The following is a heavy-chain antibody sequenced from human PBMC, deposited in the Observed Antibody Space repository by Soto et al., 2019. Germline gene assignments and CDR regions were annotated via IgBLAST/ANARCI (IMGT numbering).Heavy chain of an antibody. CDR1: GLTFSSYW. CDR3: ARVSSAFSGGNYYYYMDV. Sequence: GGSLRLSCVASGLTFSSYWMTWVRQAPGKGLEWVVNINQDGGQKYYVDSVKGRFTISRDNAKNSLYLQMSSLRAEDTAIYYCARVSSAFSGGNYYYYMDVWGKGTTVTVSS. V-gene: IGHV3-7*01. CDR2: INQDGGQK. J-gene: IGHJ6*03. D-gene: IGHD3-10*01.